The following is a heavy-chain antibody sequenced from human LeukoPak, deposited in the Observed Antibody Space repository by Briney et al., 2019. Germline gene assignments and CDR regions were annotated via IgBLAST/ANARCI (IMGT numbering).Heavy chain of an antibody. CDR1: GGSISSGSYY. V-gene: IGHV4-61*02. CDR2: IYTSGST. CDR3: ARIATAMARSFDY. J-gene: IGHJ4*02. D-gene: IGHD5-18*01. Sequence: SETLSLTCTVSGGSISSGSYYWSWIRQPAGKGLEWIGRIYTSGSTNYNPSLKSRVTISVDTSKNQFSLKLSSVTAADTAVYYCARIATAMARSFDYWGQGTLVTVSS.